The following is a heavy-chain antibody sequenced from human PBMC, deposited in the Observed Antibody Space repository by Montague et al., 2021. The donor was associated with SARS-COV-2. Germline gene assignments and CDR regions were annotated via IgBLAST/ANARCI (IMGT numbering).Heavy chain of an antibody. CDR3: ARTPYYYDSSGYYYGAFDI. CDR2: IDWDDDK. J-gene: IGHJ3*02. V-gene: IGHV2-70*11. D-gene: IGHD3-22*01. CDR1: GFSLTTPGVG. Sequence: PALVKPTQSLTLTCSFSGFSLTTPGVGVSWIRQPPGKALEWLARIDWDDDKYYSTSLKTRLTISKDTSKNQVVLTMTNMDPVDTATYYCARTPYYYDSSGYYYGAFDIWGQGTMVTVSS.